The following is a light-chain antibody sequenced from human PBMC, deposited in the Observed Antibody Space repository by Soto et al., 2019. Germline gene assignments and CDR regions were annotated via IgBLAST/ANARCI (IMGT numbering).Light chain of an antibody. V-gene: IGKV3-20*01. CDR2: GAS. J-gene: IGKJ1*01. CDR3: QQCGSSSWT. Sequence: EIVLTQSPGTLSLSPGERATLSCRASQSVSSSFLAWYQQKPGQAPRLLIYGASSRATGISDRFSGSGSGTDFTLTISRLEPEDFAVYYCQQCGSSSWTFGQGTKVDIK. CDR1: QSVSSSF.